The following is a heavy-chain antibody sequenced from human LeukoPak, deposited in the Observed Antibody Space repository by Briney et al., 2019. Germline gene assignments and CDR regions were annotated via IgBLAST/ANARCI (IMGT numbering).Heavy chain of an antibody. CDR2: IYYSGST. J-gene: IGHJ4*02. CDR1: GGSISSSSYY. V-gene: IGHV4-39*01. Sequence: SETLSLTCTVSGGSISSSSYYWGWIRQPPGKGLEWIGSIYYSGSTYYNPSLKSRVTISVDTSKNQFSLKLSSVTAADTAVYYCARRGDFLIDYWGQGTLVTVS. D-gene: IGHD3-16*01. CDR3: ARRGDFLIDY.